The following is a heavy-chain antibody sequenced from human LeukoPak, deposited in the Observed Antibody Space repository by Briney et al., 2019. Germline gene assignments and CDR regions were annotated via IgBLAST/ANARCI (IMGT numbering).Heavy chain of an antibody. J-gene: IGHJ4*02. Sequence: GGSLRLSCATSGFPFSDFSMSWVRQAPGKGLEWISTTNSGGATTDYAGSVKGRFTISRDNSKNILYLQMSSLRVEDTAMYYCAKQSYARSLGEGGPGTLVTVSS. D-gene: IGHD2-8*01. CDR1: GFPFSDFS. CDR2: TNSGGATT. V-gene: IGHV3-23*01. CDR3: AKQSYARSLGE.